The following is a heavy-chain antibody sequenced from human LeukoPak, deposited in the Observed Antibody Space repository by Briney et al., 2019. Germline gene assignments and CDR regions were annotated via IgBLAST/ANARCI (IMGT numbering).Heavy chain of an antibody. CDR3: ARVLGYDTIDY. J-gene: IGHJ4*02. CDR2: IYYSGST. CDR1: GVSISSYY. Sequence: SETLSLTCTVSGVSISSYYWSWIRQPPGKGLEWIGYIYYSGSTNYNPSLKSRVTISVDTSKNQFSLKLSSVTAADTAVYYCARVLGYDTIDYWGQGTLVTVSS. D-gene: IGHD5-12*01. V-gene: IGHV4-59*12.